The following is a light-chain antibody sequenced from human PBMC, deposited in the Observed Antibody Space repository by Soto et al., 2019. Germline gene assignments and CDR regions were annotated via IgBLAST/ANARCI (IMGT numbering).Light chain of an antibody. CDR1: ETVTGKY. CDR2: DAS. Sequence: IVLTQSPGTLSLSPAARATLSCRASETVTGKYLAWYQQKPGQAPRLLIYDASNRATGIPARFSGSASGTDFTLTISSLEPEDFAVYYCQQRSDWPPSITFGQGTRLEIK. CDR3: QQRSDWPPSIT. V-gene: IGKV3-11*01. J-gene: IGKJ5*01.